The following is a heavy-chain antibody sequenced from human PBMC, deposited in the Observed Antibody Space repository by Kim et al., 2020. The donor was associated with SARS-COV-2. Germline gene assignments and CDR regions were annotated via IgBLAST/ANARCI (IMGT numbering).Heavy chain of an antibody. CDR2: INDSGST. V-gene: IGHV4-34*01. J-gene: IGHJ4*02. CDR1: GGSFSGYQ. Sequence: SETLSLTCAVYGGSFSGYQWSWIRQSPGKGLEWIGQINDSGSTNYNPSLKSRVTISVDTSKNQFSLKLTSVTAADTAVYYCARGVPGYWRQGILVTVSS. CDR3: ARGVPGY.